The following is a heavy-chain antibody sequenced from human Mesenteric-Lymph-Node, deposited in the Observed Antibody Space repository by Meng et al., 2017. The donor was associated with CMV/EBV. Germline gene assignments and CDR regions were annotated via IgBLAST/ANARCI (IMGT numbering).Heavy chain of an antibody. V-gene: IGHV3-30-3*01. Sequence: GESLKISCAASGFTFSSYAMHWVRQAPGKGLEWVAVISYDGSNKYYADPVKGRFTISRDNSKNTLYLQMNSLRAEDTAAYYCARSICSSTSCYSFDYWGQGTLVTVSS. J-gene: IGHJ4*02. CDR3: ARSICSSTSCYSFDY. CDR2: ISYDGSNK. CDR1: GFTFSSYA. D-gene: IGHD2-2*01.